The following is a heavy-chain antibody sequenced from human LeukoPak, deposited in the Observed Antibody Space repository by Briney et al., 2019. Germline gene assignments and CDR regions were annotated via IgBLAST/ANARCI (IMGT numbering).Heavy chain of an antibody. Sequence: GESLKISCKGAGCSFTSYWIGCVRQMPGKGPEWMGIIYPGDSDTRYSPSFQGQVTISADKSISTAYLQWSSLKASDTAMYYCACHIAAAGNDAFDIWGQGTMVTVSS. D-gene: IGHD6-13*01. V-gene: IGHV5-51*01. CDR2: IYPGDSDT. CDR3: ACHIAAAGNDAFDI. J-gene: IGHJ3*02. CDR1: GCSFTSYW.